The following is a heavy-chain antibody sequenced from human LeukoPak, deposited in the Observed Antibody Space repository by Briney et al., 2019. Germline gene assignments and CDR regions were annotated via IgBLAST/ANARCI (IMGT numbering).Heavy chain of an antibody. CDR3: ARGLRRWQQPSSFDY. Sequence: GGSLRLSCAASGFTFSDYSMNWVRQAPGGGLEWVSSITTSGSYIYYADSVKGRFTISRDNAKNSLFLQMNSLRAEDTALYFCARGLRRWQQPSSFDYWGQGTLVTVSS. V-gene: IGHV3-21*01. CDR2: ITTSGSYI. D-gene: IGHD5-24*01. J-gene: IGHJ4*02. CDR1: GFTFSDYS.